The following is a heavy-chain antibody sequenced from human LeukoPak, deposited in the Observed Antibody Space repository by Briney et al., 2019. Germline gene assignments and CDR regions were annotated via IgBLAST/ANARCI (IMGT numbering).Heavy chain of an antibody. J-gene: IGHJ4*02. Sequence: GESLKISCKGSGYSFSNYWIGWVRQMPGKGLEWMGIIYPGDSDVRYSPSFQGQVTISADKSISTAYLQWSSLQASDTAMYYCASQGYNSTRDRYLAYWGQRTQVTVSS. CDR3: ASQGYNSTRDRYLAY. CDR2: IYPGDSDV. CDR1: GYSFSNYW. D-gene: IGHD6-13*01. V-gene: IGHV5-51*01.